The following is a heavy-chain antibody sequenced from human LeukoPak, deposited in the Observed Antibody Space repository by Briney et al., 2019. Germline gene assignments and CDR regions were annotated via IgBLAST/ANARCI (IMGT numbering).Heavy chain of an antibody. CDR1: GGSFSGYY. V-gene: IGHV4-34*01. Sequence: SETVSLTCAVYGGSFSGYYWSWIRQPPGKGLEWIGEINHSGSTNYNPSLKSRVTISVDTSKNQFSLKLSSVTAADTAVYYCAREGIQTNWFDPWGQGTLVTVSS. CDR3: AREGIQTNWFDP. J-gene: IGHJ5*02. CDR2: INHSGST. D-gene: IGHD5-18*01.